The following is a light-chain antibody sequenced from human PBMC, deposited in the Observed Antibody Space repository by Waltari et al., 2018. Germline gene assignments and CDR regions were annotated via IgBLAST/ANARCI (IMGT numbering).Light chain of an antibody. J-gene: IGLJ3*02. V-gene: IGLV2-14*01. CDR2: EVT. CDR1: SSDVGVYNY. CDR3: SSYTSSSTWV. Sequence: QSALTPPASVSGSPGQSISISCPGTSSDVGVYNYVSWYQQCPGKAPKLMIYEVTNRPSGVSNRFSGSKSGNTASLTISGLQAEDEADYYCSSYTSSSTWVFGGGTKLTVL.